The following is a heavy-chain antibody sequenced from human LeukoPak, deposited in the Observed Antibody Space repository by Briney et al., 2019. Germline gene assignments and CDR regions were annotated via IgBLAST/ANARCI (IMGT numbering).Heavy chain of an antibody. CDR2: IWYDGSNK. Sequence: GGSLRLSCAASGFTFSSYGMHWVRQAPGKGPEWVAVIWYDGSNKYYADSVKGRFTISRDNSKNTLYLQMNSLRAEDTAVYYCARAIQLWTSIDYWGQGTLVTVSS. CDR1: GFTFSSYG. J-gene: IGHJ4*02. D-gene: IGHD5-18*01. V-gene: IGHV3-33*01. CDR3: ARAIQLWTSIDY.